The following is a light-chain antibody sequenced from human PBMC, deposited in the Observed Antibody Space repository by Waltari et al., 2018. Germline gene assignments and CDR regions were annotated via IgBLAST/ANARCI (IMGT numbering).Light chain of an antibody. Sequence: QSVLTQPPSASGTPGQGVTISCSGSSSNIGSNTVSWYQQLPGTAPKLLLYTNNPRPSGVPDRFSGSKSGTSASLAISGLQSEDEADYYCAAWDDSLNGRVFGGGTKVTVL. CDR3: AAWDDSLNGRV. V-gene: IGLV1-44*01. CDR1: SSNIGSNT. CDR2: TNN. J-gene: IGLJ3*02.